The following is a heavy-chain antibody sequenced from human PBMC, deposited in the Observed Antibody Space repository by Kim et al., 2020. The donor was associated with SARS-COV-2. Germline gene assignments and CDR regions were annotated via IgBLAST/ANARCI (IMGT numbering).Heavy chain of an antibody. V-gene: IGHV4-39*01. D-gene: IGHD3-9*01. CDR3: STTGDLPFDY. CDR2: IYYSGST. CDR1: GGSISSSSYY. J-gene: IGHJ4*02. Sequence: SETLSLTCTVSGGSISSSSYYWGWIRQPPGKGLEWIGSIYYSGSTYYNPSLKSRVTISVDTSKNQFSLKLSSVTAADTAVYYCSTTGDLPFDYWGQGTLVTVSS.